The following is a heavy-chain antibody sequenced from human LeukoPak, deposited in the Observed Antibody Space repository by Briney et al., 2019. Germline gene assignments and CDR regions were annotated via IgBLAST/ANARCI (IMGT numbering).Heavy chain of an antibody. Sequence: ASVKVPCKASGYTFTGYYMHWVRQAPGQGLEGMGWINPNSGGTNYAQKFQERVTMTRDPSISTAHMEVSRLRSDDTAVYYCARVYCSSTSFYFWFDPWGQGTLVTVSS. J-gene: IGHJ5*02. V-gene: IGHV1-2*02. CDR3: ARVYCSSTSFYFWFDP. CDR2: INPNSGGT. CDR1: GYTFTGYY. D-gene: IGHD2-2*01.